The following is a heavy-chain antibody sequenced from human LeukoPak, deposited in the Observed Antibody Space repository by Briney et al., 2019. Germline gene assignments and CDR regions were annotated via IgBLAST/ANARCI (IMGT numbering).Heavy chain of an antibody. CDR2: ITPSGGT. CDR1: GYTLTSYA. V-gene: IGHV1-2*02. J-gene: IGHJ4*02. Sequence: ASVKVSCKASGYTLTSYAMHWVRQAPGQGPEWMGWITPSGGTNYPQKFQGRVAITRDTSITTAYMDLSRLTSDDTAVYYCARDRYGDGFAHFDYWGQGALVTVSS. D-gene: IGHD5-24*01. CDR3: ARDRYGDGFAHFDY.